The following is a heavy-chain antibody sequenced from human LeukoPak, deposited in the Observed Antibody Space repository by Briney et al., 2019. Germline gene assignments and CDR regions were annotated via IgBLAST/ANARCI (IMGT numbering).Heavy chain of an antibody. CDR3: AKGHKGFYYGSGSSLDY. Sequence: GGSPRLSCAASGFTFSSYGMHWVRQAPGKGLEWVAFIRYDGSNKYYADSVKGRFTISRDNSKNTLYLQMNSLRAEDTAVYYCAKGHKGFYYGSGSSLDYWGQGTLVTVSS. D-gene: IGHD3-10*01. J-gene: IGHJ4*02. CDR2: IRYDGSNK. V-gene: IGHV3-30*02. CDR1: GFTFSSYG.